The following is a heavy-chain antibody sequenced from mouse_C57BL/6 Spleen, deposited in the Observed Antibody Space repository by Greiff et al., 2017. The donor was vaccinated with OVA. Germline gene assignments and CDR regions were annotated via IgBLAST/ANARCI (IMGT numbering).Heavy chain of an antibody. V-gene: IGHV7-1*01. J-gene: IGHJ3*01. D-gene: IGHD2-4*01. CDR1: GFTFSDFY. CDR2: RRNKANDYTT. Sequence: EVKLMESGGGLVQSGRSLRLSCATSGFTFSDFYMEWVRQAPGKGLEWIAARRNKANDYTTEYSASVKGRFIVSRDTSQSILYLQMNALRAEDTAIYYCARDLYDYDGAYWGQGTLVTVSA. CDR3: ARDLYDYDGAY.